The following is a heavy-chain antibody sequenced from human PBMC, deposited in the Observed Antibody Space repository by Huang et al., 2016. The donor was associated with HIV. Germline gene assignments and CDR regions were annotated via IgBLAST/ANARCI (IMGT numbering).Heavy chain of an antibody. J-gene: IGHJ3*01. CDR1: GDSVDSSSSY. Sequence: QVQLQESGQGLVKPSDTLSLTCIVSGDSVDSSSSYWGWVRQPPGKGLGWMGRIYSNGKTYYNKYLKSLITISFDTSKNHFSLNLKTVTAADTAVYYCSRGPSTPATELWGQGTMVTVSS. CDR3: SRGPSTPATEL. CDR2: IYSNGKT. V-gene: IGHV4-39*02. D-gene: IGHD1-1*01.